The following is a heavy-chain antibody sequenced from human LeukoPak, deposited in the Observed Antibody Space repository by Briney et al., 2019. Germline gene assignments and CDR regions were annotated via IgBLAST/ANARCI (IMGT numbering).Heavy chain of an antibody. J-gene: IGHJ4*02. Sequence: GASVKVSCKASGYTFTGYYMHWVRQAPGQGLEWMGGIIPIFGTANYAQKFQGRVTITADESTSTAYMELSSLRSEDTAVYYCASALEMATIKYGYWGQGTLVTVSS. CDR1: GYTFTGYY. CDR3: ASALEMATIKYGY. V-gene: IGHV1-69*13. D-gene: IGHD5-24*01. CDR2: IIPIFGTA.